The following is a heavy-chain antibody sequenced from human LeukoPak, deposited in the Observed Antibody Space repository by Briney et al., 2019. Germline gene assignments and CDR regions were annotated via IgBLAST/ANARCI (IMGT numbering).Heavy chain of an antibody. CDR1: GGTFSSYA. Sequence: GASVKVSCKASGGTFSSYAISWVRRAPGQGLEWMGRIIPILGIANYAQKFQGRVTITADKSTSTAYMELSSLRSEDTAVYYCARDEAVAGNTAAEYFQHWGQGTLVTVSS. CDR2: IIPILGIA. J-gene: IGHJ1*01. D-gene: IGHD6-19*01. V-gene: IGHV1-69*04. CDR3: ARDEAVAGNTAAEYFQH.